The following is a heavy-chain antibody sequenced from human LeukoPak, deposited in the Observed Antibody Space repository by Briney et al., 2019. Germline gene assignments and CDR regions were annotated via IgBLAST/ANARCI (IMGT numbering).Heavy chain of an antibody. CDR2: IWYDGSNK. J-gene: IGHJ3*02. Sequence: PGRSLRLSCAASGFTFSSYGMHWVRQAPGKGLEWVAVIWYDGSNKYYAGSVKGRFTISRDNSKNTLYLQMNSLRAEDTAVYYCAREGRSGAFDIWGQGTMVTVSS. CDR3: AREGRSGAFDI. CDR1: GFTFSSYG. V-gene: IGHV3-33*01.